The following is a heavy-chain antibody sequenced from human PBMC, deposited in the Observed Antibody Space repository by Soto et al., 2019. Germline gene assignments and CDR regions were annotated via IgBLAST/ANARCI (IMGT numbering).Heavy chain of an antibody. CDR2: IYYTGSA. CDR3: AREFSNSPEAFDS. CDR1: GGSVNSDSYY. D-gene: IGHD6-6*01. Sequence: PSETLSLTCTVSGGSVNSDSYYWSWIRQPPGRGLEWIGYIYYTGSANYNPSLKSRVSISVDTSRNQFSLKLSSVTAADTAVYYCAREFSNSPEAFDSWGQGSLVTVSS. V-gene: IGHV4-61*01. J-gene: IGHJ4*02.